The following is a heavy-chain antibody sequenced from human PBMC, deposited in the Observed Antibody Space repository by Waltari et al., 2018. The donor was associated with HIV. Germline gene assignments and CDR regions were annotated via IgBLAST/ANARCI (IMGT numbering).Heavy chain of an antibody. D-gene: IGHD6-6*01. CDR2: INHSGSN. CDR1: GGSFSGYY. J-gene: IGHJ5*02. CDR3: ASLCSSSSRAFNWFDP. V-gene: IGHV4-34*01. Sequence: QVQLQQWGAGLLKPSETLSLTCAVYGGSFSGYYWSWIRKPPGKGRDWIGEINHSGSNNFIPSCSGRVTIAVYTSKNQFSLKLGSVTAADTAVYYCASLCSSSSRAFNWFDPWGQGTLVTVSS.